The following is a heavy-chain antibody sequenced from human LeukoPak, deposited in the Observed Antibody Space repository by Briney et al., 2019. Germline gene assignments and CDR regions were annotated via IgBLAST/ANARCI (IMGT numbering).Heavy chain of an antibody. CDR2: INHSGST. Sequence: PSETLSLTCAVYGGSFSGYYWSWIRQPPGKGLEWIGEINHSGSTNYNPSLKSRVTISVDTSKNQFSLKLSSVTAADTAVYYCARAPGTMIVVDYWGQGTLVTVSS. J-gene: IGHJ4*02. D-gene: IGHD3-22*01. CDR3: ARAPGTMIVVDY. CDR1: GGSFSGYY. V-gene: IGHV4-34*01.